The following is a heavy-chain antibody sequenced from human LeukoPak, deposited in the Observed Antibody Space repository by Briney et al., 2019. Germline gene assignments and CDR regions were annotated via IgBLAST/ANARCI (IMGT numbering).Heavy chain of an antibody. V-gene: IGHV1-46*01. J-gene: IGHJ4*02. Sequence: ASVKVSCKASGYTFTSYYMHWVRPAPGQGLEWLGIINPSGGSTSYAQRFQGRVTMTRDTSTSTVYMELSSLRSEDTAVYYCASAATRRGQWLLFDYWGQGTLVTVSS. D-gene: IGHD6-19*01. CDR2: INPSGGST. CDR1: GYTFTSYY. CDR3: ASAATRRGQWLLFDY.